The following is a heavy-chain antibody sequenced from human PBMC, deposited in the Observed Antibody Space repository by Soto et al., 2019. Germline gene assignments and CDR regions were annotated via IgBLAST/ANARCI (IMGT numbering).Heavy chain of an antibody. CDR2: INHSGST. D-gene: IGHD3-22*01. CDR1: GGSFSGYY. CDR3: ARITMISHFDY. J-gene: IGHJ4*02. Sequence: SETLSLTCAVYGGSFSGYYWSWIRQPPGKGLEWIGEINHSGSTNYNPSLKSRVTISVDTSKNQFSLKLSSVTAADTAVYYCARITMISHFDYWGQGTLVTVSS. V-gene: IGHV4-34*01.